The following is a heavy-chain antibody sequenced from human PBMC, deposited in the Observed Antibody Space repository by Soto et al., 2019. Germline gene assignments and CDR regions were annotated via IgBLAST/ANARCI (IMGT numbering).Heavy chain of an antibody. D-gene: IGHD2-2*02. CDR3: AKVEGYCSSTSCYTLFDP. J-gene: IGHJ5*02. V-gene: IGHV3-23*01. Sequence: EVQLLESGGGLVQPGGSLRLSCAASGFTFSSYAMSWVRQAPGKGLEWVSAISGSGGSTYYADSVKGRFTISRDNSKNTLYLQMNSLRAEDTAVYYCAKVEGYCSSTSCYTLFDPWGHGTLVTVSS. CDR1: GFTFSSYA. CDR2: ISGSGGST.